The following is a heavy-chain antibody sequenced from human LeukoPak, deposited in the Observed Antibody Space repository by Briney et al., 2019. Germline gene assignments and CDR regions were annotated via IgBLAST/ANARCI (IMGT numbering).Heavy chain of an antibody. J-gene: IGHJ5*02. CDR1: GYTFTGYY. D-gene: IGHD4-17*01. CDR3: ARDFGGMTTVTTRGKRSYNWFDP. V-gene: IGHV1-2*02. Sequence: ASVKVSCKASGYTFTGYYMHWVRQAPGQGLEWMGWINPNSGGTNYAQKFQGRVTMTRDTSISTAYMELSRLSSDDTAVYYCARDFGGMTTVTTRGKRSYNWFDPWGQGTLVTVSS. CDR2: INPNSGGT.